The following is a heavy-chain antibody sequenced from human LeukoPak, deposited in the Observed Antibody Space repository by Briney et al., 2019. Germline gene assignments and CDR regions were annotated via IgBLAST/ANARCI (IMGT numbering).Heavy chain of an antibody. CDR3: AKSRSSGSYYNSRLDY. CDR1: AFTFSSYA. Sequence: PGGSLRLSCAASAFTFSSYAMSWVRQAPGKGLEWVSVISGSGGSTYYADSVKGRFTISRDNSKNTLYLQMNSLRAEDTAVYYCAKSRSSGSYYNSRLDYWGQGTLVTVSS. CDR2: ISGSGGST. V-gene: IGHV3-23*01. D-gene: IGHD3-10*01. J-gene: IGHJ4*02.